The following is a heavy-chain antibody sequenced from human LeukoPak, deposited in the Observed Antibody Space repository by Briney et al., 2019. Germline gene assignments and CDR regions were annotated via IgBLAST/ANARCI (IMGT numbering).Heavy chain of an antibody. D-gene: IGHD1-1*01. Sequence: GGSLRLSCAASGFSVCSNYMNWVRQAPGKGLEWVSVIYGGVNTVYADSVKGRFTISRDDSKNTLYLQMNSLRAEDTAVYYCAKSPKTGFLFDYWGQGTLVTVSS. V-gene: IGHV3-66*01. CDR1: GFSVCSNY. CDR3: AKSPKTGFLFDY. J-gene: IGHJ4*02. CDR2: IYGGVNT.